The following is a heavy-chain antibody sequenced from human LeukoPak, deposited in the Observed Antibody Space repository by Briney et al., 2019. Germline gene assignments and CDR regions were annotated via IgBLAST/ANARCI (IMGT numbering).Heavy chain of an antibody. CDR2: ISSSSSLI. V-gene: IGHV3-48*02. Sequence: GGSLRPSCAVSGFTFLNYGMDWVRQAPGKGLEWISYISSSSSLIYYADSVKGRFTISRYNAKNSLYLQMNSLRDEDTAVYYCARVGLAYRWDNWFAPWGQGTLVTVSS. CDR3: ARVGLAYRWDNWFAP. D-gene: IGHD2-8*02. J-gene: IGHJ5*01. CDR1: GFTFLNYG.